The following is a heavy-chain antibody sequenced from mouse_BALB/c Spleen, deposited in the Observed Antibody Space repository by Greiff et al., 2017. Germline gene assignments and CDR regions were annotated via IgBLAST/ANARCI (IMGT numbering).Heavy chain of an antibody. CDR2: IHYSGST. CDR3: ARGRSYAMDF. V-gene: IGHV3-1*02. J-gene: IGHJ4*01. CDR1: GYSIPSGYS. Sequence: DVKLVESGPDLVKPSQSLSLTCTVTGYSIPSGYSWHWIRQFPGNKLEWMGYIHYSGSTNYNQSLKSSISITRDTSKNQFFLQLTSVTTEDTATYYCARGRSYAMDFWGQGTSVTVSS.